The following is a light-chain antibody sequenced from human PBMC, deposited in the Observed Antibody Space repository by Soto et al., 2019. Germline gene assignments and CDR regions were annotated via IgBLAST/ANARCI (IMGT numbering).Light chain of an antibody. CDR3: CSYAGSSTLV. Sequence: QSVLTQPASVSGSPGQSITISCTGTSSDVGCYNLVSWYQHHPGKAPKLIIYEVSKRPSGVSNRFSGSKSGNTASLTISGLQAEDEADYYCCSYAGSSTLVFGTGTKVTVL. J-gene: IGLJ1*01. CDR2: EVS. V-gene: IGLV2-23*02. CDR1: SSDVGCYNL.